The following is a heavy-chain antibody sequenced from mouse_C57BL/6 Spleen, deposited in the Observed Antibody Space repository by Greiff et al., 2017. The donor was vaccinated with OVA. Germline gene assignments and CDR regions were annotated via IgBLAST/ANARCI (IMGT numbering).Heavy chain of an antibody. D-gene: IGHD2-3*01. V-gene: IGHV1-62-2*01. CDR1: GYTFTEST. J-gene: IGHJ3*01. CDR3: AGHEKGPDGYYGGAWFAY. CDR2: FYPGSGSI. Sequence: QVQLQQSGAELVKPGASVKLSCKASGYTFTESTIHWVKQRSGQGLEWIGWFYPGSGSIKYNEKFKDKATLTADKSSSTVYMELSRLTSEDSAVYYCAGHEKGPDGYYGGAWFAYWGQGTLVTVSA.